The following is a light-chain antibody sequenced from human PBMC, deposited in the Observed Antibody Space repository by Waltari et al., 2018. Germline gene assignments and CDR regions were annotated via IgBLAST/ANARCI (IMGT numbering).Light chain of an antibody. Sequence: EVVLTQSQATLSLSPGERATLSCRASRRFSIYLAVYKYKPGQAPKLLIYDASNRATGVPARFSGSGSGTDFTLTISSLEPEDFAVYYCQQRQHWPPITFGQGTRLEIK. CDR3: QQRQHWPPIT. CDR1: RRFSIY. V-gene: IGKV3-11*01. J-gene: IGKJ5*01. CDR2: DAS.